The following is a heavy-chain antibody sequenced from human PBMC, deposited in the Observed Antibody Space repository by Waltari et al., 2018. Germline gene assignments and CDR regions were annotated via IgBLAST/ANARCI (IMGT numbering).Heavy chain of an antibody. Sequence: QLHLQESGPGLLKPSETLSLTCAVSGYSISGGDFCGWIRQPPGKGLEWIGRIDPGGDTDCNTSLKSRVTRAVDKSKNQYSLNLRSMTAADTAVYYCARRGRLSPYFFDYWGQGTLVTVSS. J-gene: IGHJ4*02. D-gene: IGHD2-15*01. CDR1: GYSISGGDF. CDR2: IDPGGDT. CDR3: ARRGRLSPYFFDY. V-gene: IGHV4-38-2*01.